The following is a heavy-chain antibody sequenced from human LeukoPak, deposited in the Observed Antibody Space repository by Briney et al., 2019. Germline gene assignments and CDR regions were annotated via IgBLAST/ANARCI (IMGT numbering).Heavy chain of an antibody. CDR3: AKPLYDSSGYDAFDI. CDR1: GFTFSSYG. Sequence: GRSLGLSCAASGFTFSSYGMHWVRQAPGKGLEWVAVISYDGSNKYYADSVKGRFTISRDNSKNTLYLQMNSLRAEDTAVYYCAKPLYDSSGYDAFDIWGQGTMVTVSS. V-gene: IGHV3-30*18. CDR2: ISYDGSNK. J-gene: IGHJ3*02. D-gene: IGHD3-22*01.